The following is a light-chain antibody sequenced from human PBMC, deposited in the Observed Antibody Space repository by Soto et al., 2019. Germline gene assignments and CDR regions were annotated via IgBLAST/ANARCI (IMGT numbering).Light chain of an antibody. CDR3: RQYASSPLT. Sequence: EVVLTQSPGTLSLSPGERATLSCRDSQSVSSSYLACYQHKRVQAPRLLIYDASTRATGIPDRFSGSGSWADFTLTISRLEPEDFAVYFCRQYASSPLTFVGVTKVDI. V-gene: IGKV3-20*01. CDR2: DAS. CDR1: QSVSSSY. J-gene: IGKJ4*01.